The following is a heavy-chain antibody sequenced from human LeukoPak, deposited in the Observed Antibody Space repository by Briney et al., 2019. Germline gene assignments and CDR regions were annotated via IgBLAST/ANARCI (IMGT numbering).Heavy chain of an antibody. V-gene: IGHV2-70*11. CDR3: ARMTTVTTWGSFDY. Sequence: SGPALVKPTQTLTLTCTFSGFSLSTSGMCVSWIRQPPGKALEWLARIDWDDDKYYRTSLKTRLTISKDTSKNQVVLTMTNMDPVDTATYYCARMTTVTTWGSFDYWGQGTLVTVSS. CDR2: IDWDDDK. D-gene: IGHD4-17*01. J-gene: IGHJ4*02. CDR1: GFSLSTSGMC.